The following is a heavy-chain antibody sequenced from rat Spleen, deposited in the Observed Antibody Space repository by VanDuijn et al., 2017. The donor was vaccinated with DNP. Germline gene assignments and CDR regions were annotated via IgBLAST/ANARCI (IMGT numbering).Heavy chain of an antibody. Sequence: QVQLKESGPGLVQPSQTLSLTCTVSGFSLTSNTIAWVRQPPGKGLEWIAALSSGGSTYYKSTLKSRLSISRDTSKSQVFLNMNSLQTEDTAMYFCARSEYSDGRFSYGYFDYWGQGVMVTVSS. J-gene: IGHJ2*01. CDR2: LSSGGST. V-gene: IGHV2-6*01. CDR3: ARSEYSDGRFSYGYFDY. CDR1: GFSLTSNT. D-gene: IGHD1-12*02.